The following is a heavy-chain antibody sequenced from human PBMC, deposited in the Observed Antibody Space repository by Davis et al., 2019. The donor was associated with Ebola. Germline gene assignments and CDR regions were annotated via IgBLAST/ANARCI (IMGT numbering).Heavy chain of an antibody. D-gene: IGHD3-9*01. CDR3: ARGPLTALDY. CDR1: GFTFSTYG. Sequence: PGGSLRLSCAASGFTFSTYGMHWVRQAPGKGLEWVSFISASGSPIYYADSIKGRFTTSRDTARSSVHLQMDSLRAEDTAIYYCARGPLTALDYWGQGTLVSVSS. CDR2: ISASGSPI. V-gene: IGHV3-48*04. J-gene: IGHJ4*02.